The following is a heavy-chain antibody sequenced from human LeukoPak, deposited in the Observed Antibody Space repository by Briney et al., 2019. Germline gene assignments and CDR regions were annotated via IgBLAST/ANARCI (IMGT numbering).Heavy chain of an antibody. D-gene: IGHD5-12*01. CDR2: IYSGGST. CDR1: GFTVSSNY. J-gene: IGHJ5*02. CDR3: ARTKRGYSGYGPYNWFDP. Sequence: GGSLRLSCAASGFTVSSNYMSWVRQAPGKGLEWVSLIYSGGSTNHADSVKGRYTISRDNSKNTLYLQMNSLRAEDTAVYYCARTKRGYSGYGPYNWFDPWGQGTLVTVSS. V-gene: IGHV3-53*01.